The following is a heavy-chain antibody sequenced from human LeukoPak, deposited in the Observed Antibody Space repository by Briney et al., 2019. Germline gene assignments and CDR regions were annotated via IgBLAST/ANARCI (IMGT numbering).Heavy chain of an antibody. CDR2: IYYSGST. D-gene: IGHD3-22*01. Sequence: SETLSLTCTVSGGSISSYYWSWIRQPPGKGLEWIGYIYYSGSTNYNPSLKSRVTISVDTSKNQFPLKLSSVTAADTAVYYCARQYYYDSSGYFDYWGQGTLVTVSS. J-gene: IGHJ4*02. CDR3: ARQYYYDSSGYFDY. CDR1: GGSISSYY. V-gene: IGHV4-59*08.